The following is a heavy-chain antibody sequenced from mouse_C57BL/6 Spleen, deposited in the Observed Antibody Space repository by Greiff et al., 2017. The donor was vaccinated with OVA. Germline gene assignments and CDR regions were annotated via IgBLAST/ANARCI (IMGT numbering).Heavy chain of an antibody. V-gene: IGHV1-80*01. CDR2: IYPGDGDT. D-gene: IGHD4-1*01. CDR1: GYAFSSYW. J-gene: IGHJ4*01. Sequence: VQLQESGAELVKPGALVKISCKASGYAFSSYWMNWVKQRPGKGLEWIGQIYPGDGDTNYNGKFKGKATLTADKSSSTAYMQLSSLTSEDSAVYFCARENWDRYYAMDYWGQGTSVTVSS. CDR3: ARENWDRYYAMDY.